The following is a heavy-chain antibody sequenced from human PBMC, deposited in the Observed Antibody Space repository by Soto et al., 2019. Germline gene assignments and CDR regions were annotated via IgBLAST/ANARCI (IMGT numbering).Heavy chain of an antibody. CDR2: IFYRGTT. J-gene: IGHJ4*02. D-gene: IGHD6-6*01. Sequence: SETLSLTCSVSGVSTSNYFWSWIRQPPGKGLEWIGYIFYRGTTNYNPSLNSRVTTSVDTSRNQFSLKLSSVTAADTAVYYCARGMGSSSSEFDYWGQGTLVTVSS. V-gene: IGHV4-59*01. CDR3: ARGMGSSSSEFDY. CDR1: GVSTSNYF.